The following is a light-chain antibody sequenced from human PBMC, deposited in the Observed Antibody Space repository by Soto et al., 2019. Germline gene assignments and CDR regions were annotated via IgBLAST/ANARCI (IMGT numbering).Light chain of an antibody. V-gene: IGKV3-20*01. CDR1: QSVSSSY. CDR2: GAS. Sequence: EIVLTQSPGTLSLSPGERATLSCRASQSVSSSYLAWYQQKPGQAHRLLIYGASSRDTGIPDRFSGSGSGTDLTLTISRLEPEDFSVYYCQLYGNPPYTFGQGTKLEIK. CDR3: QLYGNPPYT. J-gene: IGKJ2*01.